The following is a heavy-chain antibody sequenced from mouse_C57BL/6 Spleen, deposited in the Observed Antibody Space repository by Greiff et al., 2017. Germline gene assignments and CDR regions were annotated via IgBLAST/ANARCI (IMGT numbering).Heavy chain of an antibody. CDR1: GFTFSSYG. V-gene: IGHV5-6*01. J-gene: IGHJ2*01. Sequence: EVKLMESGGDLVKPGGSLKLSCAASGFTFSSYGMSWVRQTPDKRLEWVATISSGGSYTYYPDSVKGRFTLSRDNAKNTLYLQMSSLKSEDTAMYYCARRGYDFDYWGQGTTLTVSS. CDR2: ISSGGSYT. D-gene: IGHD2-2*01. CDR3: ARRGYDFDY.